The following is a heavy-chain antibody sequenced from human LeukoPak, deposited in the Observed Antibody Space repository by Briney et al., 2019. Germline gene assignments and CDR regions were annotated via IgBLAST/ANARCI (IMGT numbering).Heavy chain of an antibody. J-gene: IGHJ4*02. V-gene: IGHV5-51*01. CDR1: GYSFTSYW. Sequence: GESLKISCKGSGYSFTSYWIGWVRQMPGKGLEWMGIIYPGDSDTRYSPSFQGQVTISADKSISTAYLQWSSLKASDTAMYYRARQPFYCSGGSCYDFDYWGQGTLVTVSS. D-gene: IGHD2-15*01. CDR3: ARQPFYCSGGSCYDFDY. CDR2: IYPGDSDT.